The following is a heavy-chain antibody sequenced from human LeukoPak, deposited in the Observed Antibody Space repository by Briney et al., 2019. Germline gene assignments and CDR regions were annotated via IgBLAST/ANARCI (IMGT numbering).Heavy chain of an antibody. CDR1: GDSISSYY. J-gene: IGHJ2*01. CDR3: ARDVNLLFFDV. Sequence: PSETLSLTCTVSGDSISSYYWSWIRQPPGKGLMWVSRISHDGTDTSYADSVKDRFTVSRDNAKNTLYLQMNSLRADDTAVYYCARDVNLLFFDVWGRGTLVTVSS. D-gene: IGHD2-21*01. V-gene: IGHV3-74*01. CDR2: ISHDGTDT.